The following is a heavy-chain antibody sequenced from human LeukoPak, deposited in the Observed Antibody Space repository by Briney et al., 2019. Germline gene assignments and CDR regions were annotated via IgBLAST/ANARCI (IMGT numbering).Heavy chain of an antibody. CDR2: TYPGDSDT. D-gene: IGHD1-26*01. CDR1: GFRFSNYW. Sequence: GGSLKISCKGSGFRFSNYWIGWVRQMPGKGLEWMGITYPGDSDTRYSPSFQGHVTISADNSISTAYLQWSSLKASDTAMYYCATYSGVWDLLNWGQGTLVAVSS. J-gene: IGHJ4*02. V-gene: IGHV5-51*01. CDR3: ATYSGVWDLLN.